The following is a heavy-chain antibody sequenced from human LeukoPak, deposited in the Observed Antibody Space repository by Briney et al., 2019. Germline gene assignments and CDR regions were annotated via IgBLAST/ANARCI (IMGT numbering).Heavy chain of an antibody. CDR3: ARNGTAAGLYFDL. J-gene: IGHJ4*01. CDR1: GFAFSSYW. V-gene: IGHV3-7*01. D-gene: IGHD6-13*01. Sequence: GGSLRLSCAVSGFAFSSYWMNWVRQAPGKGLEWVASIKQDGGEKSYVDSVKGRFTISRDNAKNSLYLQMSSLRAEDTAVYYCARNGTAAGLYFDLWGQGTLVTVSS. CDR2: IKQDGGEK.